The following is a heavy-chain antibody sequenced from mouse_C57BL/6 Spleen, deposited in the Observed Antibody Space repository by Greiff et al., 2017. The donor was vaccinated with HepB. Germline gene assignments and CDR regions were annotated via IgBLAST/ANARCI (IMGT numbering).Heavy chain of an antibody. D-gene: IGHD3-2*02. CDR2: IYPGDGDT. J-gene: IGHJ3*01. Sequence: VKLMESGPELVKPGASVKISCKASGYAFSSSWMNWVKQRPGKGLEWIGRIYPGDGDTNYNGKFKGKATLTADKSSSTAYMQLSSLTSEDSAVYFCAGAAQATWDFAYWGQGTLVTVSA. CDR1: GYAFSSSW. CDR3: AGAAQATWDFAY. V-gene: IGHV1-82*01.